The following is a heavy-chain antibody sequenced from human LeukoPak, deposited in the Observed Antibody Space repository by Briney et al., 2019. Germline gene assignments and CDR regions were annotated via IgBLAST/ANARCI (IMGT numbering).Heavy chain of an antibody. CDR2: IYYSGST. V-gene: IGHV4-31*03. CDR3: ARAAPNYYYGMDV. Sequence: SGTLSLTCTVSVGSISSGGYYWSWIRQHPGKGLEWIGYIYYSGSTYCNPSLKSRVTISVDTSKNQFSLKLSSVTAADTAVYYCARAAPNYYYGMDVWGQGTTVTVSS. CDR1: VGSISSGGYY. J-gene: IGHJ6*02.